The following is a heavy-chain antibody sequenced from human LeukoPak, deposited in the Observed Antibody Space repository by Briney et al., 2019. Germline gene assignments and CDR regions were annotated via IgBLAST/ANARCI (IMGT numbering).Heavy chain of an antibody. D-gene: IGHD5-12*01. J-gene: IGHJ5*02. V-gene: IGHV1-69*04. CDR3: ARVFVDIHWFDP. CDR2: IIPILGIA. Sequence: ASVKVSCKASGGTFSSYAISWVRQAPGQGLEWMGRIIPILGIANYAQKFQGRVTITADKSTSTAYMELSSLRSEDTAVYYCARVFVDIHWFDPWAREPWSPSPQ. CDR1: GGTFSSYA.